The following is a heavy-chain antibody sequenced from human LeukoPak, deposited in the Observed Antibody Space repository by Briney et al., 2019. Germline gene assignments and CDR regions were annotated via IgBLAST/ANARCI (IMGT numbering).Heavy chain of an antibody. CDR1: GFTFSSYA. CDR2: LSGSGEII. Sequence: PGGSLRLSCAASGFTFSSYAMSWVRQAPGKGLEWVSFLSGSGEIIYYADSVKGRFTISRDNAKNSLYLQMNSLRAEDTAVYHCARAGQNNWFDPWGQGTLVTVSS. CDR3: ARAGQNNWFDP. J-gene: IGHJ5*02. V-gene: IGHV3-48*04.